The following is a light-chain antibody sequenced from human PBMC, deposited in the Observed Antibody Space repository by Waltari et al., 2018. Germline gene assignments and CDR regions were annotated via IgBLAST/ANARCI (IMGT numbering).Light chain of an antibody. CDR1: QSLLYSSNNKNY. CDR2: WAS. V-gene: IGKV4-1*01. Sequence: DIVMTQSPDSLSVSLGERATINCKSGQSLLYSSNNKNYLAWYQQKPGQPPRLLISWASTRESGVPDRFSGSGSGTDFTLTISSLEPDDFATYYCQQANTFPLTFGGGTKVEMK. CDR3: QQANTFPLT. J-gene: IGKJ4*01.